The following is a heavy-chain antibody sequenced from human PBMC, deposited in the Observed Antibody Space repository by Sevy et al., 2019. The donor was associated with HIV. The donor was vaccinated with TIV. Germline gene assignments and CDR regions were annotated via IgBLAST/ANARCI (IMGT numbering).Heavy chain of an antibody. J-gene: IGHJ6*02. Sequence: GGSRRLSCVASGFSFRSYWMTWVRQAPGKGLEWVANINQEGSEKYFVDCVKGRFTIFRDNPKNSLYLQINSLRVEDTAVYYCVRAGSYGDTYFYVYGMDVWGQGTTVTVSS. CDR3: VRAGSYGDTYFYVYGMDV. V-gene: IGHV3-7*01. CDR1: GFSFRSYW. D-gene: IGHD3-16*01. CDR2: INQEGSEK.